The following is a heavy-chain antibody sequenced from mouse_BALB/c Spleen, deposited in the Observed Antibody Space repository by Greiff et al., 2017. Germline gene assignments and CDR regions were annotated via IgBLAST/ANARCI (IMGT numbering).Heavy chain of an antibody. V-gene: IGHV5-17*02. D-gene: IGHD1-2*01. CDR2: ISSGSSTI. CDR3: ARDYYGYGAY. Sequence: DVMLVESGGGLVQPGGSRKLSCAASGFTFSSFGMHWVRQAPEKGLEWVAYISSGSSTIYYADTVKGRFTISRDNPKNTLFLQMTSLRSEDTAMYYCARDYYGYGAYWGQGTLVTVSA. J-gene: IGHJ3*01. CDR1: GFTFSSFG.